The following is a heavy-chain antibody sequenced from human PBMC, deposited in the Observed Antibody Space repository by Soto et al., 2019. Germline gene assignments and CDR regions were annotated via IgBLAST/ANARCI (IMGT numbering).Heavy chain of an antibody. D-gene: IGHD3-9*01. CDR3: ARVRAYDILTGSPGGWFDP. J-gene: IGHJ5*02. Sequence: SETLSLTCAVSGGSISSGGYSWSWIRQPPGKGLEWIGYMYHSGSTYYNPSLKSRVTISIDRSKNQFSLKLSSVTAADTAVYYCARVRAYDILTGSPGGWFDPWGQGTLVTVS. CDR1: GGSISSGGYS. V-gene: IGHV4-30-2*01. CDR2: MYHSGST.